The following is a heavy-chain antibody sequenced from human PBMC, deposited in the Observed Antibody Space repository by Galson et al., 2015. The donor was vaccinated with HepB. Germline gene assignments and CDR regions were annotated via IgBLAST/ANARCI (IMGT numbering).Heavy chain of an antibody. Sequence: CAISGDSVSNKNTAWNWIRQSPLRGLEWLGRTYYRSKWYNNYAVSVKSRMTINPDTSKNQFSLQLNSVTPEDTAVYYCAALGPPLDYWGQGILVTVSS. CDR3: AALGPPLDY. J-gene: IGHJ4*02. CDR1: GDSVSNKNTA. V-gene: IGHV6-1*01. CDR2: TYYRSKWYN.